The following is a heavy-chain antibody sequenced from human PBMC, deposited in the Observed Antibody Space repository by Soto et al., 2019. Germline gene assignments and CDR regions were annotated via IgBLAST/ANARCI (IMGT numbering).Heavy chain of an antibody. CDR2: INNDGRTT. Sequence: GGSLRLSCAASGFALSSCWMNWVRQSPGKGLVWVSHINNDGRTTNYANSVKGRFTISRDIAKNSLFLQLNSLRAEDTGIYYCSRGGSSGLAYSGQGTLVTVSS. V-gene: IGHV3-74*01. CDR1: GFALSSCW. J-gene: IGHJ4*02. CDR3: SRGGSSGLAY. D-gene: IGHD2-15*01.